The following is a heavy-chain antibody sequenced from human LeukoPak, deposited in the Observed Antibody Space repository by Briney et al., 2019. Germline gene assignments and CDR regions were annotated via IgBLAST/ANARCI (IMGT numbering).Heavy chain of an antibody. D-gene: IGHD5-12*01. V-gene: IGHV3-33*01. CDR2: IWYDGSNK. J-gene: IGHJ4*02. CDR1: GFTFSSYG. Sequence: PGGPLRLSCAASGFTFSSYGMHWVRQAPGKGLEWVAVIWYDGSNKYYADSVKGRFTISRDNSKNTLYLQMNSLRAEDTAVYYCARDLEDIVATTPFDYWGQGTLVTVSS. CDR3: ARDLEDIVATTPFDY.